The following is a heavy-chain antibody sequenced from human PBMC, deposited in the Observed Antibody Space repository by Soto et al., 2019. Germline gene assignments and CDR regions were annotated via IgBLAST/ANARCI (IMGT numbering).Heavy chain of an antibody. Sequence: SETLSLTCAVSGGSISSSNWWRWLRQPPGKGLEWIGEIYHSGSTNYNPSLKSRVTISVDKSKNQFSLKLSSVTAADTAVYYCASANGAAAGPSYFDYWGQGTLVTVSS. CDR2: IYHSGST. V-gene: IGHV4-4*02. J-gene: IGHJ4*02. D-gene: IGHD6-13*01. CDR1: GGSISSSNW. CDR3: ASANGAAAGPSYFDY.